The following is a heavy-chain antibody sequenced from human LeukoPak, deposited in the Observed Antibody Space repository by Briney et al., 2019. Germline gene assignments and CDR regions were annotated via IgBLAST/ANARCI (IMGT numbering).Heavy chain of an antibody. J-gene: IGHJ4*02. V-gene: IGHV4-39*07. CDR3: ASYDILTGYSHFDY. D-gene: IGHD3-9*01. CDR1: GGSISSSSYY. CDR2: IYYSGST. Sequence: SETLSLTCTVSGGSISSSSYYWGWIRQPPGKGLEWIGSIYYSGSTYYNPSLKSRVTISVDTSKNQFSLKLSSVTAADTAVYYCASYDILTGYSHFDYWGQGTLVTVSS.